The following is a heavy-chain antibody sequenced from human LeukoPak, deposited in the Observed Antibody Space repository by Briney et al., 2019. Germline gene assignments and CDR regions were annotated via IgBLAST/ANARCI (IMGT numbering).Heavy chain of an antibody. CDR3: ARGGIQVSGIDEFDY. CDR2: IGIRGDT. CDR1: GFPHIVYD. J-gene: IGHJ4*02. V-gene: IGHV3-13*01. D-gene: IGHD6-19*01. Sequence: GGSLRLSCAASGFPHIVYDVHGVRQVRRKALECVSAIGIRGDTHYSGSVKGRFTISRENAESSLYLQMNSLRAEDTAVYYCARGGIQVSGIDEFDYWGQGTLVTVSS.